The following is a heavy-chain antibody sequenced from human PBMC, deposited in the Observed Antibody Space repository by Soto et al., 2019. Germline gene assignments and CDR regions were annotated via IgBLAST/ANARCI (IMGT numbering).Heavy chain of an antibody. CDR2: TYYRSKWIS. CDR1: MDSVSNNRAT. V-gene: IGHV6-1*01. J-gene: IGHJ4*02. CDR3: ARDPPDFNSGFDF. Sequence: PSHTLSLTCAMSMDSVSNNRATLNWIRQSPSGGLEWLGRTYYRSKWISDYAMSVKGRISINPDTSKNLVSLHLNFVTPEDTAVYYCARDPPDFNSGFDFWGQGTPVTVSS. D-gene: IGHD1-26*01.